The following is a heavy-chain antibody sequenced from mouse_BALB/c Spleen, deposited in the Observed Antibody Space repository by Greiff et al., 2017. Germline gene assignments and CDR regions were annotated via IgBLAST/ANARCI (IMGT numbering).Heavy chain of an antibody. CDR1: GFTFSNYW. J-gene: IGHJ1*01. Sequence: EVKVEESGGGLVQPGGSMKLSCVASGFTFSNYWMNWVRQSPEKGLEWVAEIRLKSNNYATHYAEPVKGRFTISRDDSKSSVYLQMNNLRAEDTGIYYCTTYYYGSSYVGYFDVWGAGTTVTVSS. D-gene: IGHD1-1*01. CDR2: IRLKSNNYAT. V-gene: IGHV6-6*02. CDR3: TTYYYGSSYVGYFDV.